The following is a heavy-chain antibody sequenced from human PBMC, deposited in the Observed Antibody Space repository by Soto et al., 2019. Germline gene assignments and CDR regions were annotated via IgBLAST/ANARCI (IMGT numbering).Heavy chain of an antibody. CDR3: ARNCSTTSWHIWGFDY. CDR2: INHSGST. D-gene: IGHD2-2*01. J-gene: IGHJ4*02. Sequence: QVQLQQWGAGLLKPSETLSLTCAVYGGSFSGYYWSWIRQPPRKGLEWIGEINHSGSTNYSPSLKRRVTISVDTSNNQFALKLSSVTAADTTVYYCARNCSTTSWHIWGFDYWGQGTMVNVSS. V-gene: IGHV4-34*01. CDR1: GGSFSGYY.